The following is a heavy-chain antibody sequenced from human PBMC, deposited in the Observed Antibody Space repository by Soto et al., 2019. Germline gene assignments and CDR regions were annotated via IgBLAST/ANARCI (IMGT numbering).Heavy chain of an antibody. J-gene: IGHJ3*02. CDR2: INHSGST. Sequence: SETLSLTCAVYGGSFSGYYWSWIRQPPGKGLEWIGEINHSGSTNYNPSLKSRVTISVDTSKNQFSLKLSSVTAADTAVYYCARVIVVVPAAYTYDAFDIWGQGTMVTVSS. CDR3: ARVIVVVPAAYTYDAFDI. CDR1: GGSFSGYY. D-gene: IGHD2-2*01. V-gene: IGHV4-34*01.